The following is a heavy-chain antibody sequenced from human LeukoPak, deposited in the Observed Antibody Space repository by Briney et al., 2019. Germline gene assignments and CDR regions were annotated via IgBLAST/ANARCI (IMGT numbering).Heavy chain of an antibody. V-gene: IGHV1-46*01. D-gene: IGHD3-16*01. J-gene: IGHJ5*02. CDR3: ARGSLGWFDP. CDR2: INPSGGST. Sequence: ASVKVSCKASGYTFTSSGISWVRQAPGQGLEWMGIINPSGGSTSYAQKFQGRVTMTRDTSTSTVYMELSSLRSEDTAVYYCARGSLGWFDPWGQGTLVTVSS. CDR1: GYTFTSSG.